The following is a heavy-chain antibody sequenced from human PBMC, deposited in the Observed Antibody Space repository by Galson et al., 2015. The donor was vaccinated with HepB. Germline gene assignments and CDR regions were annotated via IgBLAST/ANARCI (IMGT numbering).Heavy chain of an antibody. CDR1: GSTFSSYA. Sequence: SLRLSCAASGSTFSSYAMSWVRQAPGRGLDWVSDISGSGGSTYNADSVKGRFTISRDNSKNTLYLQMNSLRAEDTAVYYCARLYSNTWFDAFDIWGQGTMVTVSS. D-gene: IGHD6-13*01. J-gene: IGHJ3*02. CDR2: ISGSGGST. V-gene: IGHV3-23*01. CDR3: ARLYSNTWFDAFDI.